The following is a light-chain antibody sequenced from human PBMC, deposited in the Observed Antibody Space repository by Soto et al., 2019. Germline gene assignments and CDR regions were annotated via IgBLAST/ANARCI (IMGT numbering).Light chain of an antibody. CDR2: DAS. CDR3: QQRSNWPPT. CDR1: QSVSSY. J-gene: IGKJ4*01. Sequence: EIVLTQSPATLSLSPGERATLSCRASQSVSSYLAWYQHKPGQAPRLLIYDASNRATGIPPRFSGSGSGTDFTLTISSLEPEDFAVYYCQQRSNWPPTFGGGTKVEIK. V-gene: IGKV3-11*01.